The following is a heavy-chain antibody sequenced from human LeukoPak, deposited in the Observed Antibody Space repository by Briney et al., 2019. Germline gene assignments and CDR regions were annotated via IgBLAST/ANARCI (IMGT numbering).Heavy chain of an antibody. CDR1: GGTFSSYA. CDR2: IIPILGIA. Sequence: GASVKVSCKASGGTFSSYAISWVRQAPGQGLEWMGRIIPILGIANYAQKFQGRVTITADKSTSTAYMELSSLRSEDTAVYYCAKTYGSGSYYFDYWGQGTLVTVSS. D-gene: IGHD3-10*01. V-gene: IGHV1-69*04. CDR3: AKTYGSGSYYFDY. J-gene: IGHJ4*02.